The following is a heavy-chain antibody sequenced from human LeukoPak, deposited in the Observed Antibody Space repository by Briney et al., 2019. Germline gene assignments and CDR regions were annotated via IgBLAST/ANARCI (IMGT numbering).Heavy chain of an antibody. J-gene: IGHJ4*02. CDR2: IKQYGSEK. V-gene: IGHV3-7*01. D-gene: IGHD3-22*01. CDR3: AREGYYDSSGYSDY. CDR1: GCTFSSNW. Sequence: GGSLRLSCAASGCTFSSNWMSWVRHAPGKGLEWVANIKQYGSEKYSVDSVKGRFTISRDNAKNSLYLQMNSLRVEDTAVYYCAREGYYDSSGYSDYWGQGTLVTVSS.